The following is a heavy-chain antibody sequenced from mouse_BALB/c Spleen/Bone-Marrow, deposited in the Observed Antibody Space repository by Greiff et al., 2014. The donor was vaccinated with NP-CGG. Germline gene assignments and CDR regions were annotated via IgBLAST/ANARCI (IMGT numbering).Heavy chain of an antibody. J-gene: IGHJ3*01. CDR3: ARRAYGGSYGFAY. CDR1: GYTFTSYW. Sequence: QVQLQQSGAEPAKPGASVKMSCKASGYTFTSYWMHWVKQRPGQGLEWIGYINPSTGYTEYNQKFRDKATLTADKSSSTAYMQLSSLTSEDSAVYYCARRAYGGSYGFAYWGQGTLVTVSA. CDR2: INPSTGYT. V-gene: IGHV1-7*01. D-gene: IGHD1-1*01.